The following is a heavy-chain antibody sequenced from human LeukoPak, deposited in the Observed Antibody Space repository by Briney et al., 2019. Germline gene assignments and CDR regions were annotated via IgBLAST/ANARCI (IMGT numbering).Heavy chain of an antibody. CDR3: AREKFDS. V-gene: IGHV3-30*14. CDR1: GFAFSNFA. Sequence: GGSLRLSCAASGFAFSNFAMHWVRQAPGKGLEWVADVSYEGTIKYYSDSAKGRFTISRDNSNSLISLQMNDLTTEDTAVYYCAREKFDSWGQGTLVTVSS. J-gene: IGHJ5*01. CDR2: VSYEGTIK.